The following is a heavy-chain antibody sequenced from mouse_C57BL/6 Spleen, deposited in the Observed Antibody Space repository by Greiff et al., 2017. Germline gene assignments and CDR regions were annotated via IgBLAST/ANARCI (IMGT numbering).Heavy chain of an antibody. D-gene: IGHD2-3*01. Sequence: EVKLMESGGGLVKPGGSLKLSCAASGFTFSSYTMSWVRQTPEKRLEWVATISGGGGNTYYPDSVKGRFTISRDNAKNTLYLQMSSLRSEDTALYYCARCYDGYPWYFDVWGTGTTVTVSS. CDR3: ARCYDGYPWYFDV. CDR1: GFTFSSYT. CDR2: ISGGGGNT. V-gene: IGHV5-9*01. J-gene: IGHJ1*03.